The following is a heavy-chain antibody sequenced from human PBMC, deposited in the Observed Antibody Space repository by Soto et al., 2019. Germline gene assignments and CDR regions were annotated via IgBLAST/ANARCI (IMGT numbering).Heavy chain of an antibody. CDR1: GQYIKSNFW. CDR3: ARGLISGSHYSGGWYYFDS. D-gene: IGHD1-26*01. J-gene: IGHJ4*02. CDR2: IYHSGSA. Sequence: SETLSLTCLVSGQYIKSNFWWAWVRQSPGKDLEWIGEIYHSGSANYNPSLKSRVTISVHTSKSQFSLELSSVTAADTAVYYCARGLISGSHYSGGWYYFDSWGQGTQVTVSS. V-gene: IGHV4-4*02.